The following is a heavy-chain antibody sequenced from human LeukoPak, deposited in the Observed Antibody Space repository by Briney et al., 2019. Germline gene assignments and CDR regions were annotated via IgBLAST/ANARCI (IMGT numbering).Heavy chain of an antibody. V-gene: IGHV4-39*07. CDR2: IYYSGST. Sequence: SETLSLTCTVSGGSISSSGYYWGWIRQPPGKGLEWIGSIYYSGSTYYNPSLKSRVTISVDTSKNQFSLKLSSVTAADTAVYYCARSGSGWPRWGQGTLVTVSS. J-gene: IGHJ4*02. CDR1: GGSISSSGYY. CDR3: ARSGSGWPR. D-gene: IGHD6-19*01.